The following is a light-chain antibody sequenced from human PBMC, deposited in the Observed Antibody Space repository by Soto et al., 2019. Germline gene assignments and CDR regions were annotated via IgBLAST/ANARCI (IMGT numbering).Light chain of an antibody. CDR1: QSISSW. CDR3: QQYNSYRYT. J-gene: IGKJ2*01. Sequence: DIQMTQSPSTLSASVGDRVTITCRASQSISSWLAWYQQKPGKAPKLLIYKASSLESGGPSRFSGSGSGTEFTLTSSSLQPDDFATYYCQQYNSYRYTFGQGTKLEIK. V-gene: IGKV1-5*03. CDR2: KAS.